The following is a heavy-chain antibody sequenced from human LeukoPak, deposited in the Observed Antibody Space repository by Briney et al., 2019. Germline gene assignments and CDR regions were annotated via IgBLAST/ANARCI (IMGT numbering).Heavy chain of an antibody. Sequence: GGSLRLSCAASRFTFNYYWLTWARQAPGKGLEWVANIQQDGSEKYYVDSVKGRFIISRDNAKNSLYLQMNSLRAEDTAVYYCARVRKLRTRGVMDPLDYWGQGTLVTVSS. D-gene: IGHD3-10*01. CDR2: IQQDGSEK. CDR1: RFTFNYYW. CDR3: ARVRKLRTRGVMDPLDY. J-gene: IGHJ4*02. V-gene: IGHV3-7*01.